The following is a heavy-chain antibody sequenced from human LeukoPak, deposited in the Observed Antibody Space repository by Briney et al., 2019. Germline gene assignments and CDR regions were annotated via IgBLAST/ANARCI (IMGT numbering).Heavy chain of an antibody. J-gene: IGHJ4*02. CDR1: GFTFSSYW. CDR2: MKEDGGEK. CDR3: ARGVYEFDY. V-gene: IGHV3-7*01. Sequence: TGGSLRLSCAASGFTFSSYWMSWVRQAPGKGLGWVANMKEDGGEKYYVDSVKGRFTISRDNVKNSLYLQMNSLRAEDTAVYYCARGVYEFDYWGQGTLVTVSS. D-gene: IGHD6-6*01.